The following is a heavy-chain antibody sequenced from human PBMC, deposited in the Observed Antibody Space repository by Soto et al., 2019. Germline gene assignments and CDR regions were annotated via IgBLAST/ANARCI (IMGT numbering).Heavy chain of an antibody. Sequence: PGGSLRLSCAASGFTFSSYSMNWVRQAPGKGLEWVSYISSSSSTIYYADSVKGRFTISRDNAKNSLYLQMNSLRDEDTAVYYCARDVIDSSGYYYVRGTAPNAFDIWGQGTMVTVSS. CDR3: ARDVIDSSGYYYVRGTAPNAFDI. D-gene: IGHD3-22*01. CDR2: ISSSSSTI. CDR1: GFTFSSYS. V-gene: IGHV3-48*02. J-gene: IGHJ3*02.